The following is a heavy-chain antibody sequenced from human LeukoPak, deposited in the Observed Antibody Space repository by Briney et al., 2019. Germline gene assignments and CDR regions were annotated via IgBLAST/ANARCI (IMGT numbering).Heavy chain of an antibody. Sequence: SETLSLTCTVSGYSISSGYDWGWIRQPPGQGLEWIGSIYYRRTLYHNPSLKSRVTISIDTYKNQFSLKLSSVTAADTAVYYCARSITAKDPYYYDSSGYSHNDYWGQGTLVTVSS. J-gene: IGHJ4*02. CDR3: ARSITAKDPYYYDSSGYSHNDY. D-gene: IGHD3-22*01. CDR1: GYSISSGYD. CDR2: IYYRRTL. V-gene: IGHV4-38-2*02.